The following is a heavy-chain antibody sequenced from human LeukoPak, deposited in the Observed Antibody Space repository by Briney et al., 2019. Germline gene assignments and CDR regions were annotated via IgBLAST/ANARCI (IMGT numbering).Heavy chain of an antibody. Sequence: SETLSLTCTVSGGSIRSSSYYWGWIRQPPGKGLEWIGSIYYSGSTYYNPSLKSRVTISVVTSKNQLSVKLSSVTAADTAVYYCASLVAAASIDYWGQGTLVTVSS. D-gene: IGHD6-13*01. CDR2: IYYSGST. V-gene: IGHV4-39*01. CDR1: GGSIRSSSYY. J-gene: IGHJ4*02. CDR3: ASLVAAASIDY.